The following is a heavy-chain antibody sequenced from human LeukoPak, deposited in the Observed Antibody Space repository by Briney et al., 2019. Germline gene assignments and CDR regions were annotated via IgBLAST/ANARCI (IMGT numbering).Heavy chain of an antibody. J-gene: IGHJ6*03. CDR3: ARAHLGGVPYYYYMDV. CDR2: IYYSGST. D-gene: IGHD3-16*01. V-gene: IGHV4-59*01. Sequence: SETLSLTCTVSGGSISSYYWSWIRQPPGKGLGWIGYIYYSGSTSYNPSLKSRVTISVDTSKNQFSLKLSSVTAADTAVYYCARAHLGGVPYYYYMDVWGEGTTVTVSS. CDR1: GGSISSYY.